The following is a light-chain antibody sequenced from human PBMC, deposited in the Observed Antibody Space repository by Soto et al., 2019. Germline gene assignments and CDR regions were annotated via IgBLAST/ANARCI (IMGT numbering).Light chain of an antibody. V-gene: IGKV3-15*01. Sequence: EIVMTQSPATLSVYPGERATLSCRASQSVSSNLAWYQQKPGQAPRLLIYGASARATGIPARFSGSGSGTEFTLTISSLESEDSAVYYCQQYSSWPPWTFGQGTKVDIK. CDR2: GAS. CDR1: QSVSSN. CDR3: QQYSSWPPWT. J-gene: IGKJ1*01.